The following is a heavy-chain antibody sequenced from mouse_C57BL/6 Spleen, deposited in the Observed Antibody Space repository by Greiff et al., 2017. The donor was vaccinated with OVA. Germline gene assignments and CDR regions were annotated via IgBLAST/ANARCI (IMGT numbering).Heavy chain of an antibody. CDR2: ISSGSSTI. D-gene: IGHD2-3*01. V-gene: IGHV5-17*01. CDR3: ARGDDGYYLDY. J-gene: IGHJ4*01. Sequence: DVKLVESGGGLVKPGGSLKLSCAASGFTFSDYGMHWVRQAPEKGLEWVAYISSGSSTIYYADTVKGRFTISRDNAKNTLFLQMTSLRSEDTAMYYCARGDDGYYLDYWGQGTSVTVSS. CDR1: GFTFSDYG.